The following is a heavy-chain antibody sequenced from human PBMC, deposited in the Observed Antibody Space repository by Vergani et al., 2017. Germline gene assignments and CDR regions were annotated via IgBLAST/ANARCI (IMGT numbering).Heavy chain of an antibody. Sequence: QVQLQESGPGLVKPSEILSLICTVSGGSISRYYWSWIRQPPGKGLEWIGYIYYSGSTNYNPSLKSRVTISVDTSKNQFSLKLSSVTAADAAVYYCARDRGIVGATTGGMDVWGQGTTVTVSS. CDR3: ARDRGIVGATTGGMDV. D-gene: IGHD1-26*01. CDR2: IYYSGST. CDR1: GGSISRYY. V-gene: IGHV4-59*01. J-gene: IGHJ6*02.